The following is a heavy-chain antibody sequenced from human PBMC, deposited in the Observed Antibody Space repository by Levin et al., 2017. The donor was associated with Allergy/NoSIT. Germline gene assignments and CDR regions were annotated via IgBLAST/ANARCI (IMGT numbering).Heavy chain of an antibody. D-gene: IGHD1-14*01. CDR3: ARGRTWFDP. CDR1: GGSISSYY. J-gene: IGHJ5*02. CDR2: IYYSGST. V-gene: IGHV4-59*01. Sequence: SETLSLTCTVSGGSISSYYWSWIRQPPGKGLDWIGYIYYSGSTKYNPSLKSRVTLSVDTSKNQFSLKLSTVTAADTAVYYCARGRTWFDPWGQGTLVTVSS.